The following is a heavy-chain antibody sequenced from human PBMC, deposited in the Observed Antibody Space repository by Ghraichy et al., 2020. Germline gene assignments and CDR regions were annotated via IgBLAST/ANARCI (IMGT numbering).Heavy chain of an antibody. CDR2: IDWDDDK. D-gene: IGHD1-7*01. J-gene: IGHJ4*02. Sequence: SGPTLVKPTQTLTLTCTFSGFSLRTSGMCVSWIRQPPGKALEWLALIDWDDDKYYSTSLKTRLTISKGTSKNQVVLTMTNMGPVDTATYYFARITAGTPDCWGQGTLVTVSS. V-gene: IGHV2-70*01. CDR3: ARITAGTPDC. CDR1: GFSLRTSGMC.